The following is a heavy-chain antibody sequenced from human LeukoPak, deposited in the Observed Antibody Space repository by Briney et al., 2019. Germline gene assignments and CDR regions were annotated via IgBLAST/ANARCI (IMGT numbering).Heavy chain of an antibody. V-gene: IGHV3-7*04. CDR3: ARGDAFSGDH. J-gene: IGHJ4*02. Sequence: ETLSLTCAVYGGSFSGYYWSWVRQAPGRGLEWVANIHPEGNEKYHVESVKGRFTISRDNAKNSLFLQMNGLRVEDTAVYYCARGDAFSGDHWGQGTLVTVSS. CDR2: IHPEGNEK. CDR1: GGSFSGYY.